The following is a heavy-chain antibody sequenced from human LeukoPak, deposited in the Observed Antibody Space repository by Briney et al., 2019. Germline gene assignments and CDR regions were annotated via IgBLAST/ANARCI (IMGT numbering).Heavy chain of an antibody. V-gene: IGHV4-39*01. CDR1: GGSISSSSYY. CDR3: ARHRRGYSYGYSANWFDP. D-gene: IGHD5-18*01. Sequence: SETLSLTCTVSGGSISSSSYYWGWIRQPPGKGLEWIGSIYYSGSTYYNPSLKSRVTISVDTSKNQFSLKLSSVTAADTAVYYCARHRRGYSYGYSANWFDPWGQGTLVTVSS. CDR2: IYYSGST. J-gene: IGHJ5*02.